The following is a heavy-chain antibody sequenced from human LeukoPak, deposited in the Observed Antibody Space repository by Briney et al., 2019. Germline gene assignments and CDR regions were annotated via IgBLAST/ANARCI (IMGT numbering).Heavy chain of an antibody. J-gene: IGHJ4*02. D-gene: IGHD3-10*01. Sequence: GGSLRLSCAASGFTFSSYGMHWVRQAPGKGLEWVAVIWYDGSNKYYADSVKGRFTISRDNSKNTLYPQMNSLRAEDTAVYYCARDGSMVRGVIITRGQRAIDYWGQGTLVTVSS. CDR2: IWYDGSNK. V-gene: IGHV3-33*01. CDR1: GFTFSSYG. CDR3: ARDGSMVRGVIITRGQRAIDY.